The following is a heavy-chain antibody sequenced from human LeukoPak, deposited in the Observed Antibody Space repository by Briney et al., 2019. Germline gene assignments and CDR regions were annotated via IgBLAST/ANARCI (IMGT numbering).Heavy chain of an antibody. Sequence: GGSLRLSCAASGFTFSTYWMSWVRQAPGKGLEWLANIKEDGTGKNHVDSVKGRFTISRDNAKNSLYLQMNSLRAEDTAVYYCTRVVGDAGYYFDYWGQGTLVTVSS. CDR2: IKEDGTGK. J-gene: IGHJ4*02. D-gene: IGHD2-21*01. V-gene: IGHV3-7*02. CDR1: GFTFSTYW. CDR3: TRVVGDAGYYFDY.